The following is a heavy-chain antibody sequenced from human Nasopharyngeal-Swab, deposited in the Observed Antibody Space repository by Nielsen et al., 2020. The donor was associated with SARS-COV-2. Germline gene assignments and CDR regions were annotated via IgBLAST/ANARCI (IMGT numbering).Heavy chain of an antibody. J-gene: IGHJ4*02. V-gene: IGHV1-2*06. D-gene: IGHD4-17*01. CDR3: ARRGDYGDYYFDY. CDR2: INPNSGGT. Sequence: WVRQAPGQGLKWMGRINPNSGGTNYAQKFQGRVTMTRDTSISTAYMELSRLTSDDTAVYYCARRGDYGDYYFDYWGQGTLVTVSS.